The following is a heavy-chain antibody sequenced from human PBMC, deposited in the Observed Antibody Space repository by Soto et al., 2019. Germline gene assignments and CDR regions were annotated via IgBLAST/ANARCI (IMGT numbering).Heavy chain of an antibody. D-gene: IGHD1-26*01. Sequence: GASVKVSCKASGYTFTSYYMRWVRQAPGQGLEWMGIINPSGGSTSYAQKFQGRVTMTRDTSTSTVYMELSSLRSEDTAVYYCARDIVPTRFDYWGQGTLVTVSS. CDR2: INPSGGST. J-gene: IGHJ4*02. V-gene: IGHV1-46*01. CDR1: GYTFTSYY. CDR3: ARDIVPTRFDY.